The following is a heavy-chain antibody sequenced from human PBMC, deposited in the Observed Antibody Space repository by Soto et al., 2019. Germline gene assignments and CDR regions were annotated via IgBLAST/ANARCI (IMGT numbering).Heavy chain of an antibody. D-gene: IGHD1-26*01. CDR1: GFTFSSYW. J-gene: IGHJ4*02. CDR2: IKEDGSEK. Sequence: EVQLVESGGGLVQPGGSLRLSWSASGFTFSSYWMTWVRQAPGKGLEWVANIKEDGSEKYYVDSVKGRFTISRDNAKNSLYLQMNSLRAEDTAVYYCARDPPGGGPGYDYWGQGTLVTVSS. V-gene: IGHV3-7*01. CDR3: ARDPPGGGPGYDY.